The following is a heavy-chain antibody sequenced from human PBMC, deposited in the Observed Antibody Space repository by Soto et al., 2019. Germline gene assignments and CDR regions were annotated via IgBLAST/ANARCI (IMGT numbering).Heavy chain of an antibody. V-gene: IGHV4-30-4*01. CDR2: IYDSVNT. CDR3: ARGPSADKVDY. CDR1: GGSISSGDYY. D-gene: IGHD3-3*01. Sequence: SETLSLTCTVSGGSISSGDYYWSWIRQPPGKGLEWIGHIYDSVNTYSNPSLKSRVTVSVDMSKSQFSLKLSSVTAADTAVYYCARGPSADKVDYWGQGTLVTVSS. J-gene: IGHJ4*02.